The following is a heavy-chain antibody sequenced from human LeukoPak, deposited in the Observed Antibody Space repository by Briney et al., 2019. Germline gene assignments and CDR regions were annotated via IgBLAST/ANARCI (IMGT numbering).Heavy chain of an antibody. J-gene: IGHJ4*02. CDR3: AKGKGMATMGYFDY. CDR2: ISGSGGST. Sequence: GGSLRLSCAASGYTFSSYAMSWVRQAPGKGVEWVSAISGSGGSTYYADSVKGRFTISRDNSKNTLYLQMNSLRAEDTAVYYCAKGKGMATMGYFDYWGQGTLVTVSS. D-gene: IGHD5-12*01. V-gene: IGHV3-23*01. CDR1: GYTFSSYA.